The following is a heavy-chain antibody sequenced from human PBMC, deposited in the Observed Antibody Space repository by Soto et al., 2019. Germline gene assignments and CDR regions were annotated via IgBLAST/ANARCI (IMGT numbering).Heavy chain of an antibody. Sequence: QVQLVESGGGVVQPGRSLRLSCAASGFTFSSYGMHWARQAPGKGLEWVAVIWYDGSNKYYADSVKGRFTISRDNSKNTLYLQMNSLRAEDTAVYYCAREYSSGWHLDYWGQGTLVTVSS. J-gene: IGHJ4*02. CDR1: GFTFSSYG. CDR2: IWYDGSNK. V-gene: IGHV3-33*01. D-gene: IGHD6-19*01. CDR3: AREYSSGWHLDY.